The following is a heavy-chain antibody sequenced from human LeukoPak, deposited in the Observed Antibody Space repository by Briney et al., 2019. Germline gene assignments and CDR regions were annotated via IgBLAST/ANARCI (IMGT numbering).Heavy chain of an antibody. Sequence: GGCLRLAWAADGCILSDYYMGWVRQAAGRGMGWVSYISSSGSTIYYADSVKGRFTISRDNAKNSLYLQTNSLRAEDTAVYYCARVTNWNDLDVWGQGTTVTVSS. CDR2: ISSSGSTI. J-gene: IGHJ6*02. V-gene: IGHV3-11*01. CDR3: ARVTNWNDLDV. D-gene: IGHD1-20*01. CDR1: GCILSDYY.